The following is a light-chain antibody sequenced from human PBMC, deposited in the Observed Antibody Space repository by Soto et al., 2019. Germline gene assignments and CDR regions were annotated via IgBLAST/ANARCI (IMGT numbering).Light chain of an antibody. CDR1: QSISTW. Sequence: DIQMTQSPSTVSASVGDGVTITCRASQSISTWLAWYQQKPGKAPNLLIYDASTLESGGPSGFSSGGSGTEFTLTISSLQPDDSATYYCQQYNSYPYTFGQGTKLEIK. J-gene: IGKJ2*01. CDR3: QQYNSYPYT. V-gene: IGKV1-5*01. CDR2: DAS.